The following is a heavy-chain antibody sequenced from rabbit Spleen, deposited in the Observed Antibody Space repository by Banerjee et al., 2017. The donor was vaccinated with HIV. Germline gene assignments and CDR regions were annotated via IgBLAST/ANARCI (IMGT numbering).Heavy chain of an antibody. CDR3: ARDTYGSSAAYGL. CDR1: AFSFSSSYW. J-gene: IGHJ4*01. D-gene: IGHD8-1*01. V-gene: IGHV1S45*01. Sequence: LVESGGGLVQPEGALTLTCTAAAFSFSSSYWACWVRQAPGKGLEWIACIYAGTSVITAYASWAKGRFTISKTSSTTVTLQMTSLTAADTATYFCARDTYGSSAAYGLWGPGTLVTVS. CDR2: IYAGTSVIT.